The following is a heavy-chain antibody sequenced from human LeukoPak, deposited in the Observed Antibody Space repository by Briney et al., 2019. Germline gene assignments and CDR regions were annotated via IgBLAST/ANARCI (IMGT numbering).Heavy chain of an antibody. J-gene: IGHJ3*02. CDR3: ATKLLWFGELSPAGNAFDI. CDR1: GGSISSGGYY. CDR2: IYYSGST. D-gene: IGHD3-10*01. Sequence: PSETLSLTCTVSGGSISSGGYYWSWIRQHPGKGLEWIGYIYYSGSTYHNPSLKSRVTISVDTSKNQFSLKLSSVTAADTAVYYCATKLLWFGELSPAGNAFDIWGQGTMVTVSS. V-gene: IGHV4-31*03.